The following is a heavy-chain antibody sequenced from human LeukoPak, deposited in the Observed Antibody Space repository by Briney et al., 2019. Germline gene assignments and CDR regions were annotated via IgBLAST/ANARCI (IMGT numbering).Heavy chain of an antibody. Sequence: GGSLRLSCAASGVTFSGSAMYWVRQAPGKGPERVGRIRSKANSSAPAYAASVKGRFTISRDDSKNTAYLQMNSLKTEDTAVYYCTRRRSGTTLYFYMDVWGKGTTVTVSS. V-gene: IGHV3-73*01. D-gene: IGHD1-1*01. CDR2: IRSKANSSAP. CDR3: TRRRSGTTLYFYMDV. J-gene: IGHJ6*03. CDR1: GVTFSGSA.